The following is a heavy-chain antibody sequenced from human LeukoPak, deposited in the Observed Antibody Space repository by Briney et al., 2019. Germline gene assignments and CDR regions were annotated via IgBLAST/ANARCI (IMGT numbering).Heavy chain of an antibody. CDR1: GFTFSRYA. V-gene: IGHV3-23*01. J-gene: IGHJ4*02. CDR2: IRSNGATA. D-gene: IGHD1-1*01. CDR3: ARGQEFDDGVFDS. Sequence: GGSLRLACAASGFTFSRYAMTWVRQAPGKGLEWVSTIRSNGATAYNADSVKGRFTISRDNSKNTVYLQMNSLRVEDTAIYYCARGQEFDDGVFDSWGQGTLVTVSS.